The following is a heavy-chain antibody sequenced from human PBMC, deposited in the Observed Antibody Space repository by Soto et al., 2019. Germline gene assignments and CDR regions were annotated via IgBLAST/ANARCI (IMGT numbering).Heavy chain of an antibody. CDR1: GYTFTSYG. Sequence: QAPLVQSGPEVKNPGASVKVSCKASGYTFTSYGISWVRQAPGQGIEWMGWISGYTGNTNYAQKVQGRVTLTTDTSTSTAYMELTSLTPDDTAVYYCVRDERGSGSYFGRLNWFDPWGQGTLVTVSS. J-gene: IGHJ5*02. D-gene: IGHD3-10*01. CDR2: ISGYTGNT. V-gene: IGHV1-18*01. CDR3: VRDERGSGSYFGRLNWFDP.